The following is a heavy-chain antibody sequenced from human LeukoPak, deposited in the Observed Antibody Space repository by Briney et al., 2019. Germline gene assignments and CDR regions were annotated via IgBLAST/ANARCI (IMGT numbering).Heavy chain of an antibody. CDR2: IYNGGSA. Sequence: PSETLSLXCTVSGASVSNYYWSWSRQPAGKGLEWIGRIYNGGSANYNPSLQSRISMSVDTSKNQFSLRLKSVTAADTAVYYSARQPIGPYYFDYWGQGTLVTVSS. CDR3: ARQPIGPYYFDY. V-gene: IGHV4-4*07. D-gene: IGHD1-14*01. J-gene: IGHJ4*02. CDR1: GASVSNYY.